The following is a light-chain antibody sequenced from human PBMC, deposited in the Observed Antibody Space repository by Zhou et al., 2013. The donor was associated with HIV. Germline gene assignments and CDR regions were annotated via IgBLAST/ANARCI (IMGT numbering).Light chain of an antibody. J-gene: IGKJ4*01. Sequence: DIQMTQSPSTLSTSVGDRVTITCRASQNINNYLAWYQQIPGKAPKLLIYKASRLQGGVPSRFTGSGSGTEFTLTISSLQPDDFAIYYCQQLRTYPLTFAGGTKVEIK. V-gene: IGKV1-5*03. CDR3: QQLRTYPLT. CDR1: QNINNY. CDR2: KAS.